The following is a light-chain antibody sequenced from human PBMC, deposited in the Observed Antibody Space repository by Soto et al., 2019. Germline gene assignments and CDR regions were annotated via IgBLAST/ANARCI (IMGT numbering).Light chain of an antibody. CDR1: SSDVGGYNY. V-gene: IGLV2-14*01. J-gene: IGLJ2*01. Sequence: QSVLTQPASVSGSPGRSITISCTGTSSDVGGYNYVSWYQQHPGKAPKLMIYEVSNRPSGVSNRFSGSKSGNTAPLTISGLQAEDEADYYCSSYTSSSTLVFGGGTKLTVL. CDR2: EVS. CDR3: SSYTSSSTLV.